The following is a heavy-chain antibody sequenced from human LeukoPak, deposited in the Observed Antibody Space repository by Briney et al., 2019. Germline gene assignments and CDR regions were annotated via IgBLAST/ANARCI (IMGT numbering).Heavy chain of an antibody. V-gene: IGHV1-2*02. J-gene: IGHJ4*02. D-gene: IGHD2-2*01. CDR2: INPNSGGT. CDR3: ARDLGYCSSTSCYPLDY. Sequence: GASVKVSCKASGYTFTVYYMHWVRQAPGQGLEWMGWINPNSGGTNYAQKFQGRVTMTRDTSISTAYMELSRLRSDDTAVYYCARDLGYCSSTSCYPLDYWGQGTLVTVSS. CDR1: GYTFTVYY.